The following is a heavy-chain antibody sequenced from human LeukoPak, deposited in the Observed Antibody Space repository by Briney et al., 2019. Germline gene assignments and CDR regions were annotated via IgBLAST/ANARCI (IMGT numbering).Heavy chain of an antibody. CDR1: GGSFSGYY. Sequence: SETLSLTCAVYGGSFSGYYWSWIRQPPGKGLEWIGEINHSGSTNYNPSLKSRVTISVDTSKNQFSLKLSSVTAADTAVYYCAGSRALGMYYYYYYMDVWGKGTTVTISS. CDR2: INHSGST. CDR3: AGSRALGMYYYYYYMDV. D-gene: IGHD7-27*01. J-gene: IGHJ6*03. V-gene: IGHV4-34*01.